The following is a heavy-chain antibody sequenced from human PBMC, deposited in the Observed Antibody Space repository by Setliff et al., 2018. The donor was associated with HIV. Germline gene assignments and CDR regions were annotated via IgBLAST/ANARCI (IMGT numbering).Heavy chain of an antibody. J-gene: IGHJ1*01. Sequence: ASVKVSCKASGYTFTSHYMHWVRQAPGQGLEWMGWINPNSGGTNYAQKFQGRVTMTRDTSISTAYMELSRLRSDDTAVYYCARDPAPSSSASYFQHWGQGTPVTVSS. CDR3: ARDPAPSSSASYFQH. CDR1: GYTFTSHY. D-gene: IGHD6-6*01. CDR2: INPNSGGT. V-gene: IGHV1-2*02.